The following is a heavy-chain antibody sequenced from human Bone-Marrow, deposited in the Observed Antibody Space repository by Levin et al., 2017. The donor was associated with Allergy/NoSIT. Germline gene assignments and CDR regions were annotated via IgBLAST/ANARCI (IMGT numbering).Heavy chain of an antibody. Sequence: PGGSLRLSCAASGFTFSGYNMNWVRQAPGKGLEWVSSISSSGNYIYYTDSVKGRFTISRDNAKNSLYLQMSSLRAEDTAVYYCARDSEMTTVTYYYNYYGMDVWGQGTTVTVSS. V-gene: IGHV3-21*01. CDR3: ARDSEMTTVTYYYNYYGMDV. D-gene: IGHD4-17*01. CDR1: GFTFSGYN. J-gene: IGHJ6*02. CDR2: ISSSGNYI.